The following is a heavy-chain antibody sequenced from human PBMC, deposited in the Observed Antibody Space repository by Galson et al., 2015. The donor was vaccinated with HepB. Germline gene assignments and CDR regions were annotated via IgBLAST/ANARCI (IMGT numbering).Heavy chain of an antibody. Sequence: SVKVSCKASGYTFTSYGISWVRQAPGQGLEWMGWISAYNGNTNYAQELQGRVTMTTDTSTSTAYMELRSLRSDDTAVYYCAREGRRSDTAMLPEGYWGQGTLVTVSS. V-gene: IGHV1-18*04. J-gene: IGHJ4*02. CDR3: AREGRRSDTAMLPEGY. CDR2: ISAYNGNT. CDR1: GYTFTSYG. D-gene: IGHD5-18*01.